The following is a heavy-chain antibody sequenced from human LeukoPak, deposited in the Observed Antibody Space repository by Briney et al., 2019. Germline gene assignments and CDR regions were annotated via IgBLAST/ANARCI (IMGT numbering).Heavy chain of an antibody. CDR1: EFTFSSYS. Sequence: PGGSLRLSCAASEFTFSSYSMNWVRQAPGKGLEWVSYITNSGNSKSYADSVKGRFTISRDNAKNSLYLQMNSLRAEDTALYYCAKAFFSGYYYYGMDVWGQGTTVTVSS. CDR2: ITNSGNSK. J-gene: IGHJ6*02. D-gene: IGHD3-10*01. CDR3: AKAFFSGYYYYGMDV. V-gene: IGHV3-48*04.